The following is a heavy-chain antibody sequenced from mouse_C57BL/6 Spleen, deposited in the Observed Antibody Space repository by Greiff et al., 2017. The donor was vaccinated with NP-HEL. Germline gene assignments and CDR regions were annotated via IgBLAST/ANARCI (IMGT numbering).Heavy chain of an antibody. V-gene: IGHV1-80*01. CDR2: IYPGDGDT. CDR3: ARGDDGYYVKTWFAY. CDR1: GYAFSSYW. J-gene: IGHJ3*01. Sequence: VKLQESGAELVKPGASVKISCKASGYAFSSYWMNWVKQRPGKGLEWIGQIYPGDGDTNYNGKFKGKATLTADKSSSTAYMQLSSLTSEDSAVYFCARGDDGYYVKTWFAYWGQGTLVTVSA. D-gene: IGHD2-3*01.